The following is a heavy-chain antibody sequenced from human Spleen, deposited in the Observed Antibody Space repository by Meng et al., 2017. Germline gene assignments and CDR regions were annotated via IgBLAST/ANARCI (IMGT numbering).Heavy chain of an antibody. D-gene: IGHD2-15*01. CDR3: ARHSSHDCSGGNCYHLGSWYYYGMDV. J-gene: IGHJ6*02. V-gene: IGHV5-51*01. Sequence: ASVKVSCKGSGYSFTSYWIGWVRQMPGKGLEWIGIIFPGDSDTRYSPSFQGQVTISADKSISTAYLQWSSLKASDTAMYYCARHSSHDCSGGNCYHLGSWYYYGMDVWGQGTTVTVSS. CDR2: IFPGDSDT. CDR1: GYSFTSYW.